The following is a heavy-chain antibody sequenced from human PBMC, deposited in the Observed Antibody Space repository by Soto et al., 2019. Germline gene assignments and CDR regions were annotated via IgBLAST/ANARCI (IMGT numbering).Heavy chain of an antibody. J-gene: IGHJ4*02. CDR1: GFSFTTYG. V-gene: IGHV3-33*06. CDR2: IWYDGGNQ. CDR3: VKDHCGGDCYSDPYFDY. Sequence: QAQLVESGGGVVQPGRSLRLSCAASGFSFTTYGLHWVRQAPGKGLEWVAVIWYDGGNQYYADSVKGRFTISRDNSKNILYLEMNSLRVDDTAVYYCVKDHCGGDCYSDPYFDYWGQGTLVTVSS. D-gene: IGHD2-21*02.